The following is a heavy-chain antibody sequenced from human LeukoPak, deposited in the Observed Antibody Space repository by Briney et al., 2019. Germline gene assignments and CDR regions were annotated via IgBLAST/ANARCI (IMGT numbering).Heavy chain of an antibody. V-gene: IGHV4-39*01. CDR3: ARQGLGDYGQGGFDY. D-gene: IGHD4-17*01. J-gene: IGHJ4*02. CDR2: IYYSGST. CDR1: GGSISSSSYY. Sequence: PSETLSLTCTVSGGSISSSSYYWGWIRQPPGKGLERIGSIYYSGSTYYNPSLKSRVTISVDTSKNQFSLKLSSVTAADTAVYYCARQGLGDYGQGGFDYWGQGTLVTVSS.